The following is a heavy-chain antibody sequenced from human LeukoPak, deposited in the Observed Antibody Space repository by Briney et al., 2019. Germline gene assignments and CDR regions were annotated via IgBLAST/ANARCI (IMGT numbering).Heavy chain of an antibody. CDR1: GFTFSSYS. J-gene: IGHJ4*02. Sequence: PGGSLRLSCAASGFTFSSYSMNWVRQAPGKGLEWVSSVSSSSSYIYYADSVKGRFTISRDNAKNSLYLQMNSLRAEDTAVYYCASPCLIGYCSSTSWEYWGQGTLVTVSS. CDR2: VSSSSSYI. CDR3: ASPCLIGYCSSTSWEY. V-gene: IGHV3-21*01. D-gene: IGHD2-2*01.